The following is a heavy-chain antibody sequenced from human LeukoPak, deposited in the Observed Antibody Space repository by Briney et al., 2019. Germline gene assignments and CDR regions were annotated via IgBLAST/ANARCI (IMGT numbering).Heavy chain of an antibody. V-gene: IGHV5-10-1*01. CDR3: VRQPPGVYDTTQNWFDP. CDR2: IAPSDSYT. Sequence: GESLQISCKVSGYSFPSYWITWVRQVPGKGLEWMGRIAPSDSYTNYNPSFEGHVTMSVEKSITTVYLQWSSLKASDTAMYYCVRQPPGVYDTTQNWFDPWGQGTPVTVSS. CDR1: GYSFPSYW. J-gene: IGHJ5*02. D-gene: IGHD3-22*01.